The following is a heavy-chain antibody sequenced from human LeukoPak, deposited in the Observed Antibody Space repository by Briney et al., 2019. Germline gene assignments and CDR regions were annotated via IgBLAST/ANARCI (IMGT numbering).Heavy chain of an antibody. CDR2: ISAYNGNT. Sequence: ASVKVSCKASGYTFTSYGISWVRQAPGQGLAWMGWISAYNGNTNYAQKLQGRVTMTTDTSTSTAYMELRSLRFDDTAVYYCARDTLHCGGDCYSSPYFDYWGQGTLVIVSS. CDR3: ARDTLHCGGDCYSSPYFDY. J-gene: IGHJ4*02. V-gene: IGHV1-18*01. CDR1: GYTFTSYG. D-gene: IGHD2-21*02.